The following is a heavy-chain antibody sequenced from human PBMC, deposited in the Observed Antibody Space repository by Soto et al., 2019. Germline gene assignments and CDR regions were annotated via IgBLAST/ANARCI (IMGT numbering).Heavy chain of an antibody. CDR2: IWYDESNK. Sequence: PGGSLTLSCAPSGFTFSSYGMHWVRQAAGKGLEWVADIWYDESNKYYTDSVKGRYTISRDNSKNTLYLQMKSLRAEDTAVYYRARDPTDCSGGSCYLSDPFDHWGQGTMVNVS. D-gene: IGHD2-15*01. J-gene: IGHJ3*01. V-gene: IGHV3-33*01. CDR3: ARDPTDCSGGSCYLSDPFDH. CDR1: GFTFSSYG.